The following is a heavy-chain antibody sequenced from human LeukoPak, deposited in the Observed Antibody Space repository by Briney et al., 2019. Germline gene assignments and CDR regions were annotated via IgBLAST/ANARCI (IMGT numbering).Heavy chain of an antibody. Sequence: GGSLRLSCAASGFTFSSYGMHWVRQAPGKGLEWVAFIRYDGSNKYYADSVKGRFTISRDNSKNTLYLQMNSLRAEDTAVYYCAKASGYCSGGSCYSWFDPWGQGTLVTVSS. CDR2: IRYDGSNK. D-gene: IGHD2-15*01. CDR1: GFTFSSYG. CDR3: AKASGYCSGGSCYSWFDP. J-gene: IGHJ5*02. V-gene: IGHV3-30*02.